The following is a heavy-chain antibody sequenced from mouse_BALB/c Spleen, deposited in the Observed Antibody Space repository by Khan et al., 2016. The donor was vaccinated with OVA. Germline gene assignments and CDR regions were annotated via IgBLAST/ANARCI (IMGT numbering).Heavy chain of an antibody. V-gene: IGHV1S41*01. CDR3: ARENYYGSIHYARDY. Sequence: DLVKPGASVKLSCKASGYTFTSYWINWIKQRPGQGLEGIGRISPGSGTPYYNEMFKGKATLTVDTSSSTAYIQLSSLSSEDSACYFCARENYYGSIHYARDYWGQGTSVTVSS. CDR2: ISPGSGTP. J-gene: IGHJ4*01. D-gene: IGHD1-1*01. CDR1: GYTFTSYW.